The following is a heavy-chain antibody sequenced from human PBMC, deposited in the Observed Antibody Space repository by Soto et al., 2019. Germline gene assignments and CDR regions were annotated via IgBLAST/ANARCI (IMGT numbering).Heavy chain of an antibody. Sequence: EVQLVESGGGLVKPGGSLRLSCAASGFSFSSYTMNWVRQAPGKGLDWVSAISPTSSYIYYADSVKGRVTISRDNAKNSLYLQLNSLRAEDTAVYYCAIDSPPAAPSRSAWSGWFGPWGQGTLVTVSS. CDR3: AIDSPPAAPSRSAWSGWFGP. CDR1: GFSFSSYT. J-gene: IGHJ5*02. CDR2: ISPTSSYI. D-gene: IGHD6-19*01. V-gene: IGHV3-21*01.